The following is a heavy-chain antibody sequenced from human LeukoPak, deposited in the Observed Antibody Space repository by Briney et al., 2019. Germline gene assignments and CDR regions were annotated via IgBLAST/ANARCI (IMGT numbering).Heavy chain of an antibody. V-gene: IGHV4-61*02. CDR1: GGSISSSSYY. Sequence: PSETLSLTCTVSGGSISSSSYYWGWIRQPAGKGLEWIGRISSSGSTNYNPSLKGRVTMSVDTSKNQFSLELTSVTAADTAVYYCARYAVPGSNLYFDCWGQGTLVTVSS. D-gene: IGHD6-19*01. J-gene: IGHJ4*02. CDR3: ARYAVPGSNLYFDC. CDR2: ISSSGST.